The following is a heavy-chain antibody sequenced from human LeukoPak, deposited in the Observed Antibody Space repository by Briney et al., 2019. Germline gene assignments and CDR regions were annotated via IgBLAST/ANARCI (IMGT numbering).Heavy chain of an antibody. CDR2: IRSKAYGGTT. CDR3: TRLERHDYGDYNWFDP. CDR1: GFTSGDYA. V-gene: IGHV3-49*04. Sequence: SLRLSCTASGFTSGDYAMSWVRQAPGKGLEWVGFIRSKAYGGTTEYAASVKGRFTISRDDSKSIAYLQMNSLKTGDTAVYYCTRLERHDYGDYNWFDPWGQGTLVTVSS. D-gene: IGHD4-17*01. J-gene: IGHJ5*02.